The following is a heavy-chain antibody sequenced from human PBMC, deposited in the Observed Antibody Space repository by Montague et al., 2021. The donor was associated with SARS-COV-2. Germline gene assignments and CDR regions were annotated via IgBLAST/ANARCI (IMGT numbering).Heavy chain of an antibody. CDR2: TYYRSKWYT. CDR1: GDSVSSHSAA. Sequence: CAISGDSVSSHSAAWNWIRQSPSEGLEWLGRTYYRSKWYTDYAPSVKTRITITPDTSNNQFSLHLNSVTPGDTAVYYCAREGTVPGPRGIYFDDWGQGTLVTVPS. D-gene: IGHD1-1*01. CDR3: AREGTVPGPRGIYFDD. V-gene: IGHV6-1*01. J-gene: IGHJ4*02.